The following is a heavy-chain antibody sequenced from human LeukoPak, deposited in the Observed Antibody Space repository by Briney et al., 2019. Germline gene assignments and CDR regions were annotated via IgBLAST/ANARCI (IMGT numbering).Heavy chain of an antibody. Sequence: GASVKVSCKASGYTFTSYDINWVRQATGQGLEWMGWMNPNSGNTGYAQKFQGRVTMTRNTSISTAYMELSSLRSEDTAVYYCARGPTTNACGGDCYFYYYYMDVWGKGTTVTVSS. V-gene: IGHV1-8*01. CDR2: MNPNSGNT. D-gene: IGHD2-21*02. J-gene: IGHJ6*03. CDR3: ARGPTTNACGGDCYFYYYYMDV. CDR1: GYTFTSYD.